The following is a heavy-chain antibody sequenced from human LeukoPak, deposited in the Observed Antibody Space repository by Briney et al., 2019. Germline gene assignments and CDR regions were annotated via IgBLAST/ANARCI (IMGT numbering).Heavy chain of an antibody. Sequence: SETLSLTCTVSGGSISSYYWSWIRQPPGKGLEWIGYIYYSGSTNYNPSLKSRVTMSVDTSKNQFSLKLSSVTAADTAVYYCARDGGYDAFDIWGQGTMVTVSS. D-gene: IGHD6-13*01. CDR3: ARDGGYDAFDI. CDR1: GGSISSYY. CDR2: IYYSGST. J-gene: IGHJ3*02. V-gene: IGHV4-59*12.